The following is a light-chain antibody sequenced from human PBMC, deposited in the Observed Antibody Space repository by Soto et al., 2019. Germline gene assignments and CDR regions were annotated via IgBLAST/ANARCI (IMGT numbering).Light chain of an antibody. CDR1: QSVSSY. CDR2: DAS. V-gene: IGKV3-11*01. Sequence: EIVLTQSPATLSLSPGERATLSCRASQSVSSYLAWYQQKPGQAPRLLIYDASNRATGIPARFSGSGSGTDFTLTISRLEPEDFAVYYCQQRSNWPLTFGGGTKMQMK. J-gene: IGKJ4*01. CDR3: QQRSNWPLT.